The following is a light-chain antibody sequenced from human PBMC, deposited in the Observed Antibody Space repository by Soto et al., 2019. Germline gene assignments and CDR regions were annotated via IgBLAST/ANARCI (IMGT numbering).Light chain of an antibody. CDR2: DVS. CDR1: SSDVGAYDF. J-gene: IGLJ2*01. V-gene: IGLV2-11*01. Sequence: QSALTQPPSASGSPGQSVTISCTGTSSDVGAYDFVSWYQHHPGKAPKLMIYDVSKRPSGVPDRFSGSKSGNTASLTISGLQAEDEADYYCCSYAGGYTHAVFGGGTKVTVL. CDR3: CSYAGGYTHAV.